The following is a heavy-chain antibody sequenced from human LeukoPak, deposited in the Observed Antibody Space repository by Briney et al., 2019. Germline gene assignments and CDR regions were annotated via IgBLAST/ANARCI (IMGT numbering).Heavy chain of an antibody. CDR3: ARDRVVAAATMSDY. CDR1: GYAFTDYY. V-gene: IGHV1-2*02. Sequence: VKVSCKASGYAFTDYYIHWVRQAPGQGLEWMGWINPSSGDTHRAQKFQVRVTMTSDTSTSTVYMKLNWLRSDDTAVFYCARDRVVAAATMSDYWGQGTVDPVSS. D-gene: IGHD2-15*01. CDR2: INPSSGDT. J-gene: IGHJ4*02.